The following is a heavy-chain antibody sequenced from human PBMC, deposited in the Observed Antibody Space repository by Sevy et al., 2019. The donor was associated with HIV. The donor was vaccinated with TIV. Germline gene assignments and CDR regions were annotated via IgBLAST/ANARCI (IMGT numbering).Heavy chain of an antibody. CDR2: ISVDATNK. D-gene: IGHD1-1*01. V-gene: IGHV3-30-3*01. Sequence: GGSLRLSCAASGFTFNRYSMHWVRQAPGKGLEWVATISVDATNKHYPDSVKGRFTISRDNFKNSLFLQMDSLRPEDTAVYYCAGERRSRDVAEYFQKWGQGTLVTVSS. CDR3: AGERRSRDVAEYFQK. J-gene: IGHJ1*01. CDR1: GFTFNRYS.